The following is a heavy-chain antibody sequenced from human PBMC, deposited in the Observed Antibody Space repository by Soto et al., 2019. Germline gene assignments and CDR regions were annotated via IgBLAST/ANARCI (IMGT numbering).Heavy chain of an antibody. Sequence: QITLKESGPTLVKPTQTLTLTCTFSGFSLSTSGVGVGWIRQPPGKALEWLPLIYWDDDKRYSPSLKRRLTITKDPPKNQVVLTMTNMDPVGTATYYCAHRRGYSGYDDVGWFDPWGQGTLVTVSS. CDR3: AHRRGYSGYDDVGWFDP. J-gene: IGHJ5*02. CDR1: GFSLSTSGVG. CDR2: IYWDDDK. D-gene: IGHD5-12*01. V-gene: IGHV2-5*02.